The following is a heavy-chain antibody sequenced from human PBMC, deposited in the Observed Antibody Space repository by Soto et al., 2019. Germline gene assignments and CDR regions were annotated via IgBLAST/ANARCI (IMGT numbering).Heavy chain of an antibody. CDR1: GASISSSHYY. Sequence: SETLSLTCTVSGASISSSHYYWAWISQPPGKGLEWIGSIHHSGGTYYNPSLKSRVPISVYTAKNLFFLELTSVTDADTLLYYCARHQGAVAGTGYYCGRDGWGQGTTVTAAS. CDR2: IHHSGGT. J-gene: IGHJ6*02. D-gene: IGHD6-19*01. CDR3: ARHQGAVAGTGYYCGRDG. V-gene: IGHV4-39*01.